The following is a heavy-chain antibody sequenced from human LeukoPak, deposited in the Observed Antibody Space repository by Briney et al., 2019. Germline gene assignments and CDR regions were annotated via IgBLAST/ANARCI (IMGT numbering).Heavy chain of an antibody. J-gene: IGHJ4*02. V-gene: IGHV1-2*02. CDR1: RYSFTGYY. CDR3: ARVVVVTATPDY. CDR2: INPNSGGT. D-gene: IGHD2-21*02. Sequence: ASVKVSCKASRYSFTGYYMHWVRQAPGQGLEWMGWINPNSGGTNYAQKFQGRVTMTRDTSISTAYMELSRLRSDDTAVYYCARVVVVTATPDYWGQGTLVTVSS.